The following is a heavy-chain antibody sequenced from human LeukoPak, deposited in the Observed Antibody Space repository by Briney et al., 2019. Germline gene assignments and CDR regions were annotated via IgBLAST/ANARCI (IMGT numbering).Heavy chain of an antibody. CDR2: ISWNSGSI. CDR1: GFSFISVW. CDR3: AKDSSMGLWELLAFDY. D-gene: IGHD1-26*01. Sequence: GGSLRLSCVGSGFSFISVWLNWVRQAPGKGLEWVSGISWNSGSIGYADSVKGRFTISRDNAKNSLYLQMNSLRAEDTALYYCAKDSSMGLWELLAFDYWGQGTLVTVSS. V-gene: IGHV3-9*01. J-gene: IGHJ4*02.